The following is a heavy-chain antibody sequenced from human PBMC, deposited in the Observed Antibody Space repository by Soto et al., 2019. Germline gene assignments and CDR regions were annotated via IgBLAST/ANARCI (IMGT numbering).Heavy chain of an antibody. J-gene: IGHJ4*02. CDR1: GFTFSSYS. CDR2: ISSSSSTI. V-gene: IGHV3-48*01. CDR3: ARAESATGTLPYYFDY. Sequence: GGSLRLSCAASGFTFSSYSMNWVRQAPGKGLEWVSYISSSSSTIYYADSVKGRFTISRDNAKNSLYLQMNSLRAEDTAVYYCARAESATGTLPYYFDYWGQGTLVTVSS. D-gene: IGHD1-1*01.